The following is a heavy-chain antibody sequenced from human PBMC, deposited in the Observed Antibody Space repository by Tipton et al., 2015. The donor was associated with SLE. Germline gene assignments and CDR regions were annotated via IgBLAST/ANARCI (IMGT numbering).Heavy chain of an antibody. CDR1: RYTFTSYY. D-gene: IGHD2-8*01. Sequence: QLVQSGAEVKKPGASVKVSCKASRYTFTSYYMHWVRQAPGQGLEWMGWINPDRGVTNYAQKFQGRVTMTRDTSISTVYMELRRLRSDDTAVYYCARVSNGLDFDYWGQGTLVTVSS. CDR3: ARVSNGLDFDY. CDR2: INPDRGVT. V-gene: IGHV1-2*02. J-gene: IGHJ4*02.